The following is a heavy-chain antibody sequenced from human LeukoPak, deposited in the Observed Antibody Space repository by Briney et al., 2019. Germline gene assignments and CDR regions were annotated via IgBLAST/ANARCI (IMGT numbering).Heavy chain of an antibody. D-gene: IGHD1-26*01. CDR1: GFTFSSYA. CDR2: ISGSGGST. V-gene: IGHV3-23*01. J-gene: IGHJ4*02. Sequence: GGSLRLSCAASGFTFSSYAMSWVRQAPGKGLEWVSGISGSGGSTYYADSVKGRFTISRDNSKNTLYLQMNGLRAEDTAVYYCAKDPYSGSFYDYWGQGTLVTVSS. CDR3: AKDPYSGSFYDY.